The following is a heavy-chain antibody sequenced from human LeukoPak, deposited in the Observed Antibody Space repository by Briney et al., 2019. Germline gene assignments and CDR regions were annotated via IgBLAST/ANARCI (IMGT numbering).Heavy chain of an antibody. CDR3: ARVDPDYYYYGMDV. Sequence: SETLSLTCTVSGGSLSSYYWSWVRQPAGKGVEWIGRIYTSGSTNYNPSLKSRVTMSVHTSKNQLSLKLSSVTAADTAVYYCARVDPDYYYYGMDVWGQGTTVTVSS. CDR2: IYTSGST. CDR1: GGSLSSYY. V-gene: IGHV4-4*07. J-gene: IGHJ6*02.